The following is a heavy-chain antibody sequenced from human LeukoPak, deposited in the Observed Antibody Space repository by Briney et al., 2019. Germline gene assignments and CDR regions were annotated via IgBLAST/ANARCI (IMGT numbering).Heavy chain of an antibody. CDR2: IKSKTDGGAI. CDR1: GFAFSNAW. CDR3: AIIGNIVLVPAAMTFDY. D-gene: IGHD2-2*01. Sequence: GGSLRLSCAASGFAFSNAWMSWVRQVPGQGLEWVGRIKSKTDGGAIDYAAPVKGRFIISRNDSKNTLFLQMNSLKAEDTAVYYCAIIGNIVLVPAAMTFDYWGQGTLVTVSS. J-gene: IGHJ4*02. V-gene: IGHV3-15*01.